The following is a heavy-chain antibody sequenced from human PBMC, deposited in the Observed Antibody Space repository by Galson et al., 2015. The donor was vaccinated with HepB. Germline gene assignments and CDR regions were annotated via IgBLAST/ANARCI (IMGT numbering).Heavy chain of an antibody. V-gene: IGHV3-7*03. CDR3: ARDKGGSSWSGAFDI. Sequence: SLRLSCAASGFTFSSYWMSWVRQAPGKGLEWVANIKQDGSEKYYVDSVKGRFTISRDNAKNSLYLQMNSLRAEDTAVYYCARDKGGSSWSGAFDIWGQGTLVTVSS. CDR2: IKQDGSEK. CDR1: GFTFSSYW. D-gene: IGHD6-13*01. J-gene: IGHJ3*02.